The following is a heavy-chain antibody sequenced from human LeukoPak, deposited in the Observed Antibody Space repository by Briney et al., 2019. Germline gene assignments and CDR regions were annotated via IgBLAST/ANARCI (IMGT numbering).Heavy chain of an antibody. CDR2: IWFDGSNK. Sequence: PGGSLRLSCAASGFTFSNYDMHWVRQAPGKGLEWVAVIWFDGSNKFYADSVKGRFTISRDNSKNTLYLQMNSLRAEGTAVYYCASSAGALIDCWGQGTLVIVSS. J-gene: IGHJ4*02. CDR1: GFTFSNYD. CDR3: ASSAGALIDC. D-gene: IGHD6-19*01. V-gene: IGHV3-33*01.